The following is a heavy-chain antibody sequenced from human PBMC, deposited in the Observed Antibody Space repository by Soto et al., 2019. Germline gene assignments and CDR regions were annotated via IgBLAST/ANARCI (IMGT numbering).Heavy chain of an antibody. Sequence: QVQLVQSGAEVKKPGSSVKVSCKASGGTFSSYAISWVRQAPGPGLEWMGGVIPIFGTANYAQKFQGRVTITADESTSTAYMELSSLRSEETAVYSCARGPYYYESSGYWPYYYYGMDVWGQWTTVTVCS. CDR2: VIPIFGTA. D-gene: IGHD3-22*01. CDR3: ARGPYYYESSGYWPYYYYGMDV. J-gene: IGHJ6*02. CDR1: GGTFSSYA. V-gene: IGHV1-69*01.